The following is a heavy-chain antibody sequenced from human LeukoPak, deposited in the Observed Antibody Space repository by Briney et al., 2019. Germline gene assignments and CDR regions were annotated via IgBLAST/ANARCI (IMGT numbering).Heavy chain of an antibody. Sequence: SVTVSCKASGGTFSSYAISWVRQAPGQGLEWMGRIIPILGIANYAQKFQGRVTITADKSTSTAYMELSSLRSEDTAVYYCASIQTGYCSSTSCPNWFDPWGQGTLVTVSS. CDR3: ASIQTGYCSSTSCPNWFDP. CDR2: IIPILGIA. CDR1: GGTFSSYA. J-gene: IGHJ5*02. V-gene: IGHV1-69*04. D-gene: IGHD2-2*01.